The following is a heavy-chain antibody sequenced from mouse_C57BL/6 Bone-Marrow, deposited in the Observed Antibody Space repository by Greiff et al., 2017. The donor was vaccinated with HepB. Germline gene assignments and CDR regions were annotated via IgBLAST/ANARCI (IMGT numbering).Heavy chain of an antibody. CDR1: GYTFTDYY. Sequence: EVQLQQSGPVLVKPGASVKMSCKASGYTFTDYYMNWVKQSHGKSLEWIGVINPYNGGTSYNQKFKGKATLTVDKSSSTAYMELNSLTSEDSAVYYCARGGIVGRYRYFDVWGTGTTVTVSS. CDR3: ARGGIVGRYRYFDV. D-gene: IGHD2-12*01. CDR2: INPYNGGT. J-gene: IGHJ1*03. V-gene: IGHV1-19*01.